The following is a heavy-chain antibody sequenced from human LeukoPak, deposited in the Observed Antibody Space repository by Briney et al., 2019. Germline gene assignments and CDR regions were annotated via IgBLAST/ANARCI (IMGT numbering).Heavy chain of an antibody. V-gene: IGHV1-46*01. CDR1: GYTFTSYY. CDR2: INPSGGST. J-gene: IGHJ3*02. CDR3: ARAVYEDAFDI. Sequence: ASVKVSCKASGYTFTSYYMHWVRQAPGQGLEWMGIINPSGGSTSYAQKFQGRVNMTRDTSTSTVYMELSSLRSEDTAVYYCARAVYEDAFDIWGQGTMVTVSS. D-gene: IGHD2-8*01.